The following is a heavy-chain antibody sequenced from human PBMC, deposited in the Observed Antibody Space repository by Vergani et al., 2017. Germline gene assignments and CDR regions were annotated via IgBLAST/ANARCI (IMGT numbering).Heavy chain of an antibody. CDR1: GYKFTNYW. D-gene: IGHD3-22*01. CDR3: ARQQYYYDSSGYHGNFDY. J-gene: IGHJ4*02. CDR2: IYPGDSDT. Sequence: EVQLVQSGAEVKKPGESLKISCKGSGYKFTNYWIGWVRQMPGKGLEWMGIIYPGDSDTRYSPSFQGQATISADKSISTAYLQWSSLKASDTAMYYCARQQYYYDSSGYHGNFDYWGQGTLVTVSS. V-gene: IGHV5-51*01.